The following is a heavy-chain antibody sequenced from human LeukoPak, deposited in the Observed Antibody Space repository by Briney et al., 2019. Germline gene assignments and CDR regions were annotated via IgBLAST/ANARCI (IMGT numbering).Heavy chain of an antibody. J-gene: IGHJ4*02. CDR3: ARGARHYDFWSGYEPTLYYFDY. V-gene: IGHV1-69*13. CDR2: IIPIFGTA. D-gene: IGHD3-3*01. CDR1: GYTFTGYY. Sequence: SVKVSCKASGYTFTGYYMHWVRQAPGQGLEWMGGIIPIFGTANYAQKFQGRVTIAADESTSTAYMELSSLRSEDTAVYYCARGARHYDFWSGYEPTLYYFDYWGQGTLVTVSS.